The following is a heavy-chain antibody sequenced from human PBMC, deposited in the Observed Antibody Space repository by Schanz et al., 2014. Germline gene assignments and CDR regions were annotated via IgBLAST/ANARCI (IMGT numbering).Heavy chain of an antibody. CDR2: INPNTGGT. V-gene: IGHV1-2*04. CDR3: ARGTMPGTFDI. Sequence: QLQLVQSGAEVKKPGASVKVSCKASGYTFSDYYIHWVRQAPGQGLEWMGWINPNTGGTNFAQKLQGWVTMTRNTSISTAYMELSSLRYEDTALYYCARGTMPGTFDIWGQGTMVTVSS. J-gene: IGHJ3*02. CDR1: GYTFSDYY. D-gene: IGHD2-2*01.